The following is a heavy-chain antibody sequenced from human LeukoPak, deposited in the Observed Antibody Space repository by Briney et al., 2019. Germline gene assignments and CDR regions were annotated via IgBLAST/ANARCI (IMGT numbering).Heavy chain of an antibody. V-gene: IGHV4-59*01. Sequence: SSETLSLTCTVSGGSISSYYWSWIRQPPGKGLEWIGYIYYSGSTNYNPSLKSRVTISVDTSKNQFSLKLSSVTAADTAVYYCARGGNVLVVTQKKKKPFDYWGQGTLVTVSS. CDR1: GGSISSYY. CDR2: IYYSGST. J-gene: IGHJ4*02. CDR3: ARGGNVLVVTQKKKKPFDY. D-gene: IGHD2-8*02.